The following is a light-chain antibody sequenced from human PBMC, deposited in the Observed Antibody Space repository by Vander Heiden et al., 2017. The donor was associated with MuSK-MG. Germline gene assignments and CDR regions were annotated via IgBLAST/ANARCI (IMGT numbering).Light chain of an antibody. V-gene: IGKV1-33*01. J-gene: IGKJ5*01. CDR3: QQDDCLPLT. Sequence: DIQLTESPSSLSASVGDKITIPCLASQYISYYLNWYQQKPGKAPKLLIYGSSTLKTGVPSRFSGSGSATDFTFTISGLQPEDVATYYCQQDDCLPLTFGQGTQVEI. CDR1: QYISYY. CDR2: GSS.